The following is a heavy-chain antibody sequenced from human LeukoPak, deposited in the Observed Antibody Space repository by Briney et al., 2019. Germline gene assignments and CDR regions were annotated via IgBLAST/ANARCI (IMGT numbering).Heavy chain of an antibody. CDR1: GGPISSGGYY. V-gene: IGHV4-31*03. CDR2: IYYSGTA. CDR3: ARFSNDHGVKFDY. J-gene: IGHJ4*02. D-gene: IGHD4-17*01. Sequence: SETLSLTCTVSGGPISSGGYYWSWVRQHPEKGLEWIGYIYYSGTAYYNPSLKSRVIMSVDTSKNQFSLKLDSVTAADTAVYYCARFSNDHGVKFDYWGQGTLVTVSS.